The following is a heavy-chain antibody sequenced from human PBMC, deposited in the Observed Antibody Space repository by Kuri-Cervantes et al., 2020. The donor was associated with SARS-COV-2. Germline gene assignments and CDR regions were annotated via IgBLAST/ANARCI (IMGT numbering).Heavy chain of an antibody. CDR2: INHSGST. D-gene: IGHD4-17*01. CDR1: GGSFSGYY. CDR3: ARLSTVTDNYGMDV. Sequence: GSLRLSCAVYGGSFSGYYWSWIRQPPGKGLEWIGEINHSGSTNYNRSLKSRVTISVDTSKNQFSLKLSSVTAADTAVYYCARLSTVTDNYGMDVWGQGTTVTVSS. J-gene: IGHJ6*02. V-gene: IGHV4-34*01.